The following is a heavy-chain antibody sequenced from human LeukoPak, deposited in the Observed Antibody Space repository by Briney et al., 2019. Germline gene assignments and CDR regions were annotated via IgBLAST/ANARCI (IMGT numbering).Heavy chain of an antibody. CDR2: ISYDGNNK. J-gene: IGHJ6*02. Sequence: GGSLRLSCAASGFTFSSYGMHWVRQAPGKGLEWVAVISYDGNNKYHADSVKGRFTISRDNSKNPLYLQMNSLRAEDTAVYYWAKVGYCSGGNCYWGVYYYYGMDVWGQGTTVTASS. CDR3: AKVGYCSGGNCYWGVYYYYGMDV. D-gene: IGHD2-15*01. V-gene: IGHV3-30*18. CDR1: GFTFSSYG.